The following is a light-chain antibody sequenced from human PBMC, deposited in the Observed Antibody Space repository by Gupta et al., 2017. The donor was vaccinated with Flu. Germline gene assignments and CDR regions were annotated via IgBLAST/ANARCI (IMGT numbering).Light chain of an antibody. CDR1: RGHSSNS. CDR2: FNSDGSH. CDR3: QTWDTGVVV. V-gene: IGLV4-69*01. J-gene: IGLJ2*01. Sequence: QLVLTQSPSASAALGASVKLTCTLNRGHSSNSIAWHQQQPGKSPRYLMKFNSDGSHSRGDGLPDRFSGSTSGTERYLTISSLRSEDEGAYYCQTWDTGVVVFGGGTRLTVL.